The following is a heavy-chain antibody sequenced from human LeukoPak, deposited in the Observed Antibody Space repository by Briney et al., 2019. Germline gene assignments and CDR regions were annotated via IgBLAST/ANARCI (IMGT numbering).Heavy chain of an antibody. CDR1: GFTFSSYW. CDR3: ARMGSSGYFDY. V-gene: IGHV3-7*01. J-gene: IGHJ4*02. Sequence: GGSLRLSCAASGFTFSSYWMSWVRQAPGKGLEWVANIKQDGSEKYYVDPVKGRFTISGDNAKNSLYLQMNSLRAEDTAVYYCARMGSSGYFDYWGQGTLVTVSS. D-gene: IGHD3-22*01. CDR2: IKQDGSEK.